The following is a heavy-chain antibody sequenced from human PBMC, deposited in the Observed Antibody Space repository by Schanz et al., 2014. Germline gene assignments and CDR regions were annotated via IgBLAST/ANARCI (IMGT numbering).Heavy chain of an antibody. J-gene: IGHJ6*02. CDR2: IFFRGST. CDR1: GGSIRRYY. Sequence: QVQLQESGPGLVQPSETLSLTCTVSGGSIRRYYWSWIRQPPGKGLEWIGYIFFRGSTYYNPSLKSRVTISIDTSKNQFSLRLTSVTAADTAVYYCYGMDVWGQGTTVTVSS. CDR3: YGMDV. V-gene: IGHV4-59*12.